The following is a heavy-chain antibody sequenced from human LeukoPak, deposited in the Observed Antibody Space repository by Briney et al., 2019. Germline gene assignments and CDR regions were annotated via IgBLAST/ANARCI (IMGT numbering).Heavy chain of an antibody. CDR2: IKRKTDGGTT. CDR3: TTSSILGYYSYYYGMDV. Sequence: GGSLRLSCAASGFTFSNAWMTWVRQAPGKGLEWVGLIKRKTDGGTTDYAAPAKGRFTISRDDSKNTLYLQMNSLKTEDTAVYYCTTSSILGYYSYYYGMDVWGQGTTVTVSS. CDR1: GFTFSNAW. V-gene: IGHV3-15*07. D-gene: IGHD3-10*02. J-gene: IGHJ6*02.